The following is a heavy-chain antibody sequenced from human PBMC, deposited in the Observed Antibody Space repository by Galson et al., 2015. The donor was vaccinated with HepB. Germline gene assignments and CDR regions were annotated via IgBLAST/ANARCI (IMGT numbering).Heavy chain of an antibody. J-gene: IGHJ4*02. V-gene: IGHV4-39*01. D-gene: IGHD5-12*01. CDR2: ISYSGST. CDR3: TRNGHSGYDYQDY. Sequence: SETLSLTCTVSGGSITGGTLHWGWIRQPPGKGLEWIGSISYSGSTYYNPSLKSRVTISVDTSKNQFSLKLSSVTAADTAVYYCTRNGHSGYDYQDYWGQGTLVTVSS. CDR1: GGSITGGTLH.